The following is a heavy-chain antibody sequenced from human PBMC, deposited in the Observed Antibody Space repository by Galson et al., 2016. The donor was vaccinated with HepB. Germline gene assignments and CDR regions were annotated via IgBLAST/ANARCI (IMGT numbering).Heavy chain of an antibody. V-gene: IGHV3-30*03. Sequence: SLRLSCAASGFTSSSYGFHWVRRAPGKGLEWVAFISYDASRKYYADSVKGRFTLSRDFSKNTLSLQMNPLRGDDTAVYFCARERVPYSNSWYAFDYWGRGTLVTVSS. CDR2: ISYDASRK. CDR3: ARERVPYSNSWYAFDY. D-gene: IGHD6-13*01. CDR1: GFTSSSYG. J-gene: IGHJ4*02.